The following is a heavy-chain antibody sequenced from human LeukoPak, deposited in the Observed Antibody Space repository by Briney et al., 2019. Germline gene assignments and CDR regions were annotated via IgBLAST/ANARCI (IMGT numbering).Heavy chain of an antibody. Sequence: DTRSLTGTVCGGSISSYYWSWIRQPPGKGLEGIGYIYSSGSTKYSPSLKSRVAISLDTSKNDFSLRLSSVTAADTAVYYCARDRGYGGIFDYWGQGTLVTVYS. CDR1: GGSISSYY. CDR3: ARDRGYGGIFDY. CDR2: IYSSGST. J-gene: IGHJ4*02. V-gene: IGHV4-59*13. D-gene: IGHD4-23*01.